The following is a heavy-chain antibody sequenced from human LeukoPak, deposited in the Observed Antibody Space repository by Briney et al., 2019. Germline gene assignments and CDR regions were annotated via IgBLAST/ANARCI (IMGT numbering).Heavy chain of an antibody. CDR1: GFTFSSYS. J-gene: IGHJ6*03. CDR3: ASDSGYDRKGGSYYYYYMDV. Sequence: GGSLRLSCAASGFTFSSYSMNWVRQAPGKGLEWVSSISSSSSYIYYADSVKGRFTISRDNAKNTLYLQMNSLRAEDTAVYCCASDSGYDRKGGSYYYYYMDVWGKGTTVTVSS. CDR2: ISSSSSYI. V-gene: IGHV3-21*04. D-gene: IGHD5-12*01.